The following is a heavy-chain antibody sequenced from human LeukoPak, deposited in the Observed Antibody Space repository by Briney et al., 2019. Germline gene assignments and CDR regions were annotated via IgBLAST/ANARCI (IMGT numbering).Heavy chain of an antibody. V-gene: IGHV1-24*01. CDR3: ARVSYYDSSGPSRFQH. CDR2: FDPEDGET. D-gene: IGHD3-22*01. J-gene: IGHJ1*01. Sequence: GASVKVSCKVSGYTLTELSMHWVRQAPGKGLEWMGGFDPEDGETIYAQKFQGRVTMTEDTSTDTAYMELSSLRSEDTAVYYCARVSYYDSSGPSRFQHWGQGTLVTVSS. CDR1: GYTLTELS.